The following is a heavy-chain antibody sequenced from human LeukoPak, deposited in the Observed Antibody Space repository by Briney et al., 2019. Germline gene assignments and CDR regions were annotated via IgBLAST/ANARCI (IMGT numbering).Heavy chain of an antibody. D-gene: IGHD6-19*01. J-gene: IGHJ6*02. Sequence: GGSLRLSCAPSGLSFSSYTIHWVRQAPGKGLEWVSSISSTSGYIHYADSVKGRFSISRDNAKNLVHLEMDILRADDTAVYYCARDSSGWSALMDVWGQGTTVTVPS. CDR3: ARDSSGWSALMDV. V-gene: IGHV3-21*01. CDR2: ISSTSGYI. CDR1: GLSFSSYT.